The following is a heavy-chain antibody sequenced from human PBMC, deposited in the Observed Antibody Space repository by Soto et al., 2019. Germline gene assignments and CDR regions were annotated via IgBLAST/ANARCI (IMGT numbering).Heavy chain of an antibody. D-gene: IGHD3-22*01. CDR1: GFTFSSYG. V-gene: IGHV3-33*01. CDR3: ARGYPYDSSGYYYVKYDAFDI. J-gene: IGHJ3*02. CDR2: IWYDGSNK. Sequence: GGSLRLSCAASGFTFSSYGMHWVRQAPGKGLEWVAVIWYDGSNKYYADSVKGRFTISRDNSKNTLYLQMNSLRAEDTAVYYCARGYPYDSSGYYYVKYDAFDIWGQGTMVTVS.